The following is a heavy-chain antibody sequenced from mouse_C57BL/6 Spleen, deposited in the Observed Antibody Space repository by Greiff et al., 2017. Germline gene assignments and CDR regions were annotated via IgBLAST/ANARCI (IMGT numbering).Heavy chain of an antibody. CDR1: GYAFSSYW. CDR2: IYPGDGDT. Sequence: LQQSGASVKISCKASGYAFSSYWMDWVKQRPGKGLEWIGQIYPGDGDTNYNGKFKGKATLTADKSSSTAYMQLSSLTSEDSAVYFCARAIVTYPYAMDYWGQGTSVTVSS. D-gene: IGHD2-5*01. J-gene: IGHJ4*01. CDR3: ARAIVTYPYAMDY. V-gene: IGHV1-80*01.